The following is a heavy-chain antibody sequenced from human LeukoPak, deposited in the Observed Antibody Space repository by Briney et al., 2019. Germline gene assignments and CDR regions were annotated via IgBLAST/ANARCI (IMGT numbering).Heavy chain of an antibody. D-gene: IGHD6-13*01. J-gene: IGHJ5*02. CDR1: GFTFSSYE. CDR2: IRSSGSTI. V-gene: IGHV3-48*03. CDR3: ARALGSSEDFGP. Sequence: GGSLRLSCAASGFTFSSYEMNWVRQAPGKGLEWVSYIRSSGSTIYYADSVKGRFTISRDNAKNSLYLQMNSLRAEDTAVYYCARALGSSEDFGPWGQGTLVTVSS.